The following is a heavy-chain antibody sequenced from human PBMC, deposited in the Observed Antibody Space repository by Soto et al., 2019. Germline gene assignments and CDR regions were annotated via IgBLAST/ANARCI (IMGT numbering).Heavy chain of an antibody. J-gene: IGHJ4*02. CDR2: IYPGDSNT. V-gene: IGHV5-51*01. CDR3: ARALTGYSSGWGPDD. Sequence: GESLKISCKGSGYSFTSYWIGWVRQMPGKGLEWMGIIYPGDSNTRYSPSLQGQVTISVDKSISTAYLQWSSLKATDTAMYYCARALTGYSSGWGPDDWGQRTLVTVSS. D-gene: IGHD6-19*01. CDR1: GYSFTSYW.